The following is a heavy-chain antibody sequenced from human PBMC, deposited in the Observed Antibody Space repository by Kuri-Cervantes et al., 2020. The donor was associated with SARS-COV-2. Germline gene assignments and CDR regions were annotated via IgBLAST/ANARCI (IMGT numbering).Heavy chain of an antibody. CDR2: ISGSGGST. CDR3: ARVLSWSPDY. V-gene: IGHV3-23*01. Sequence: GESLKISCAASGFTFSSYAMSWVRQAPGKGLEWVSAISGSGGSTYYADSVKGRFTISRDNSKNTLYLQMNSLRAEDTAVYYCARVLSWSPDYWGQGTLVTVSS. J-gene: IGHJ4*02. D-gene: IGHD2-15*01. CDR1: GFTFSSYA.